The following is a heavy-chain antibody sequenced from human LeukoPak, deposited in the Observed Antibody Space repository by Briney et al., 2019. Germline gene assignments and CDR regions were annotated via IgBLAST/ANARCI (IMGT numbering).Heavy chain of an antibody. CDR1: GFTFSSYS. J-gene: IGHJ4*02. CDR2: ISSSSSYI. D-gene: IGHD2-2*01. V-gene: IGHV3-21*01. CDR3: ARDQVVPAAIYSDY. Sequence: GGSLRLSCAASGFTFSSYSMNWVRQAPGKGLEWVSSISSSSSYIYYADSVKGRFTISRDNAKNSLYLQMNSLRAEDTAVYYCARDQVVPAAIYSDYWGQGTLVTVSS.